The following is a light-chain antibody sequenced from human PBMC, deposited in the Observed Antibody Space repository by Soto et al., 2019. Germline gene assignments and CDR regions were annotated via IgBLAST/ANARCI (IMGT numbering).Light chain of an antibody. V-gene: IGLV2-8*01. CDR2: EVN. Sequence: SVLTQPPSASGSPGQSVTISCTGTSSDVGGYNYVSWYQQHPGKAPKLMIYEVNKRPSGVPDRFSASKSGNTASLTVSGLQAEDEADYYCRSYAGSNILFGTGTKVTVL. J-gene: IGLJ1*01. CDR1: SSDVGGYNY. CDR3: RSYAGSNIL.